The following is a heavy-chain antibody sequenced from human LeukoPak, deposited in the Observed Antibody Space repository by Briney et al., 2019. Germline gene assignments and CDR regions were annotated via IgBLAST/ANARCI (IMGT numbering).Heavy chain of an antibody. Sequence: GESLKVSCKGSGYSFTSYWIGWVRQMPGKGLEWMGIIYPGDSDTRYSPSFQGQVTISADKSISTAYLQWSSLKASDTDMYYCARLSTVSSTDPYFDYWGQGTLVTVSS. CDR2: IYPGDSDT. CDR3: ARLSTVSSTDPYFDY. V-gene: IGHV5-51*01. J-gene: IGHJ4*02. CDR1: GYSFTSYW. D-gene: IGHD5/OR15-5a*01.